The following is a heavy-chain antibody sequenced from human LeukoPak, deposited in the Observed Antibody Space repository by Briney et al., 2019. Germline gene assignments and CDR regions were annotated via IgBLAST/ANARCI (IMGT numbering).Heavy chain of an antibody. J-gene: IGHJ3*02. Sequence: ASVKVSCKASGYTFTGYYMHWVRQAPGQGLEWMGWINPNSGGTNYAQKFQGRVTMTRDTSISTAYMELSRLRSDDTAVYYCAIDSSGYYGRYAFDIWGQGTMVTVSS. CDR3: AIDSSGYYGRYAFDI. V-gene: IGHV1-2*02. D-gene: IGHD3-22*01. CDR2: INPNSGGT. CDR1: GYTFTGYY.